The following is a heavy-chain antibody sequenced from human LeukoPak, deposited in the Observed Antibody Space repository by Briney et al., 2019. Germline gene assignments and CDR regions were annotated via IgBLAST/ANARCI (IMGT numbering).Heavy chain of an antibody. J-gene: IGHJ6*03. V-gene: IGHV4-59*01. CDR1: GDSISSDY. CDR3: ARAAAGIDYYYYMDV. CDR2: IYYTGST. D-gene: IGHD6-13*01. Sequence: SETLSLTCAVSGDSISSDYWSWVRQPPGKGLEWIGYIYYTGSTNYNPALKSRVTISVDTSKNQFSLKLSSVTAADTAVYYCARAAAGIDYYYYMDVWGKGTTVTISS.